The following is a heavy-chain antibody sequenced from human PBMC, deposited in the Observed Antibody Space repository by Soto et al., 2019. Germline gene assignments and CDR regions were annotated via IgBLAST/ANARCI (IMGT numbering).Heavy chain of an antibody. V-gene: IGHV1-3*01. Sequence: ASVKVSCKASGYTFTSYAMHWVRQAPGQRLEWMGWINAGNGNTKYSQKFQGRVTITRDTSASTAYMELSSLRSEDTAVYYCAGCSGGSCYSELDYWGQGTLVTVSS. CDR3: AGCSGGSCYSELDY. J-gene: IGHJ4*02. D-gene: IGHD2-15*01. CDR1: GYTFTSYA. CDR2: INAGNGNT.